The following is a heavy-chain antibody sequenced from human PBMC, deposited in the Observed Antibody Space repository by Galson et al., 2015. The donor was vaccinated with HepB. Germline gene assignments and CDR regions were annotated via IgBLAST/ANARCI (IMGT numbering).Heavy chain of an antibody. CDR3: ARSITLVRGATGYSDY. D-gene: IGHD3-10*01. J-gene: IGHJ4*02. V-gene: IGHV3-20*04. CDR1: GFTFDDYG. CDR2: INWNGGST. Sequence: SLRLSCAASGFTFDDYGMSWVRQAPGKGLEWVSGINWNGGSTGYADSVKGRFTISRDNAKNSLYLQMNSLRAEDTALYYCARSITLVRGATGYSDYWGQGTLLTVSS.